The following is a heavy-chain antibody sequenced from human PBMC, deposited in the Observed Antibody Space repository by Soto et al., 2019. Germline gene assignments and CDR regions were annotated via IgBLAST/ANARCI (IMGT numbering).Heavy chain of an antibody. D-gene: IGHD3-10*01. V-gene: IGHV3-23*02. CDR2: IGASGAGK. J-gene: IGHJ4*02. CDR1: GVTFSSFA. CDR3: ALRKTGSFFDY. Sequence: GGSLRLSCAASGVTFSSFALSWVRQSPGKGLEWVSGIGASGAGKYYRDSVKGRFTISRENPKNPLDLQMNSLRAEDTAVYYCALRKTGSFFDYWGQGSLVTVS.